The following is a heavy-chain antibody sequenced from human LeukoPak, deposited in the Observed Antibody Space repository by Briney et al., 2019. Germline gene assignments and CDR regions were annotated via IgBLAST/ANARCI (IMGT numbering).Heavy chain of an antibody. CDR2: ISGSGGST. J-gene: IGHJ4*02. D-gene: IGHD2-2*01. CDR1: GFTFSSYA. CDR3: ARVGCSSTSCYFDY. V-gene: IGHV3-23*01. Sequence: GGSLRLSCAASGFTFSSYAMSWVRQAPGKGLEWVSAISGSGGSTYYADSVKGRFTISRDNAKNSLYLQMNSLRAEDTAVYYCARVGCSSTSCYFDYWGQGTLVTVSS.